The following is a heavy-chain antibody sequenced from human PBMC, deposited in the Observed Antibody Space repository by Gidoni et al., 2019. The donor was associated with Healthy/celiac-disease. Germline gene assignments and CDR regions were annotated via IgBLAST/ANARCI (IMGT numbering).Heavy chain of an antibody. CDR2: ISGSGGST. CDR1: GFPLRRYA. V-gene: IGHV3-23*01. Sequence: EVQLLESGGGVVQPGGSLRLSCADSGFPLRRYAMSWVRQAPGKGLGWVSAISGSGGSTCYADSVKGRFTISRDNSNNTLYLQMNSLRAEDTAVYYCAKDPSLDTAMVPYYGMDVWGQGTTVTVSS. CDR3: AKDPSLDTAMVPYYGMDV. J-gene: IGHJ6*02. D-gene: IGHD5-18*01.